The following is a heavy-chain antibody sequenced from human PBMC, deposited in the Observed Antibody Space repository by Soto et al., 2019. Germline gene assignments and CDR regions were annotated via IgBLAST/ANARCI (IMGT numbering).Heavy chain of an antibody. D-gene: IGHD2-2*01. Sequence: SETLSLTCTVSGGSISSGDYYWSWIRQPPGKGLEWIGYIYYSGSTYYNPSLKSRVTISVDTSKNQFSLKLSAVTAADTAVYYCARGHPSYGVPAAIKSNWFDPWGQGTLVTVS. CDR2: IYYSGST. CDR1: GGSISSGDYY. CDR3: ARGHPSYGVPAAIKSNWFDP. J-gene: IGHJ5*02. V-gene: IGHV4-30-4*01.